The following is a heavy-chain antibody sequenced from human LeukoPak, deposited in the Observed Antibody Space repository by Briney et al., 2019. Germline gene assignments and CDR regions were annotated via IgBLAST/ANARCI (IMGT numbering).Heavy chain of an antibody. D-gene: IGHD5-24*01. Sequence: ASVEVSCKASGYTFTGYYMHWVRQAPGQGLEWMGWINPNSGGTNYAQKFQGRVTMTRDTSLSTAYMELSRLRSDDTAVYYCARRMATITGKGDAFDIWGQGTMVTVSS. CDR2: INPNSGGT. CDR3: ARRMATITGKGDAFDI. CDR1: GYTFTGYY. V-gene: IGHV1-2*02. J-gene: IGHJ3*02.